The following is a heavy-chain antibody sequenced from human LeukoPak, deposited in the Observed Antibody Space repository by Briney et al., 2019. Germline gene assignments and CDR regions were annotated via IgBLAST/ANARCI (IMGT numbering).Heavy chain of an antibody. CDR1: GFSFSSYS. V-gene: IGHV3-48*01. CDR2: ISTSSSTI. D-gene: IGHD5-24*01. J-gene: IGHJ6*02. CDR3: TRDQVEMATIPISYGMDV. Sequence: PRGSLRLSCAASGFSFSSYSMNWVRQAPGKGLEWVSYISTSSSTIYYADSVKGRFTISRDNAKNSLYLQMNSLRAEDTAVYYCTRDQVEMATIPISYGMDVWGQGTTVTVSS.